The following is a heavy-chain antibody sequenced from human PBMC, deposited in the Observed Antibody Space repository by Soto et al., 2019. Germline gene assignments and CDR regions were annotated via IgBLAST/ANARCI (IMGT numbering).Heavy chain of an antibody. CDR2: ISGSGAYT. D-gene: IGHD2-2*01. Sequence: TGGSLRLSCAASGFTFSTYAMNWVRQPPGKGLEWVSSISGSGAYTYYADSVQGRFTISRDNSKNTLNLQMNSLRAEDTAVYYCARDRHPYSTMYYFDYWGQGTLVTVSS. V-gene: IGHV3-23*01. J-gene: IGHJ4*02. CDR1: GFTFSTYA. CDR3: ARDRHPYSTMYYFDY.